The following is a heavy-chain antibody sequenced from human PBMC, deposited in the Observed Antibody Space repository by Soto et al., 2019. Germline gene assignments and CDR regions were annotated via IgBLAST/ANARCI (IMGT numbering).Heavy chain of an antibody. Sequence: PSETLSLTCTVSGGSISSYYWSWIRQPPGKGLEWIGYIYYSGSTNYNPSLKSRVTISVDTSKNQFPLKLSSVTAADTAVYYCAGGWGGGENGMDVWGQGTTVTVSS. D-gene: IGHD3-16*01. V-gene: IGHV4-59*01. CDR3: AGGWGGGENGMDV. CDR2: IYYSGST. CDR1: GGSISSYY. J-gene: IGHJ6*02.